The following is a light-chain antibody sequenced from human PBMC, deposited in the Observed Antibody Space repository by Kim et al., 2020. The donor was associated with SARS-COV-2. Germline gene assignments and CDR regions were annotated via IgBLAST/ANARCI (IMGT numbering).Light chain of an antibody. CDR2: GAS. J-gene: IGKJ4*01. V-gene: IGKV3-20*01. CDR1: QTVISTY. Sequence: SPVERAPLSCRASQTVISTYLAWYQQKPGQAPRLVIYGASSRATGIPDRFSGSGSRTDFTLTISRLEPEDFAVYYCQQYGSSSLTFGGGTKVDIK. CDR3: QQYGSSSLT.